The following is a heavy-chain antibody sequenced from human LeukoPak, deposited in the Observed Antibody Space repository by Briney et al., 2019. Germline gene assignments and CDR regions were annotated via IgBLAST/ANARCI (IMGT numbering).Heavy chain of an antibody. Sequence: GGSLRLSCAASGFTFSSYGMHWVRKAPGKGLEWVTFIRIDGSSNYYADSVKGRFTISRDNSKNTMYLQMNSLRAEDTAVYYCARGADYIWGSYRYLARSALGAFDIWGQGTMVTVSS. CDR1: GFTFSSYG. CDR3: ARGADYIWGSYRYLARSALGAFDI. CDR2: IRIDGSSN. J-gene: IGHJ3*02. D-gene: IGHD3-16*02. V-gene: IGHV3-30*02.